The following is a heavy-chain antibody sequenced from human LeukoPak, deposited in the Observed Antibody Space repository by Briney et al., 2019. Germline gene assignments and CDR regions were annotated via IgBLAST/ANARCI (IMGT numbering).Heavy chain of an antibody. V-gene: IGHV3-30*02. Sequence: GGSLRLSCAASGFTFSSYGMHWVRQAPGKGLEWVAFIRYDGSNKYYADSVKGRFTISRDNSKNTLYLKMNSLRAEDTAVYYCAKESYYDFWSGYPGYWGQGTLVTVSS. J-gene: IGHJ4*02. CDR2: IRYDGSNK. CDR1: GFTFSSYG. CDR3: AKESYYDFWSGYPGY. D-gene: IGHD3-3*01.